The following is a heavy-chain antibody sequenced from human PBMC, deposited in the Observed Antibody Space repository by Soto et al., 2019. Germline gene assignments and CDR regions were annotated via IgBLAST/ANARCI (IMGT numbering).Heavy chain of an antibody. D-gene: IGHD2-2*01. CDR3: AKGPAIVLVPAAMNYYYDMDV. CDR1: GFTFSSYG. J-gene: IGHJ6*02. Sequence: QVQLVESGGGVVQPGRSLRLSCAASGFTFSSYGMHWVRQAPGKGLEWVAVISYDGSNKYYADSVKGRFTISSDNSKNTLCLQMDSLRAEDTAVYYCAKGPAIVLVPAAMNYYYDMDVWGQGTTVTVSS. V-gene: IGHV3-30*18. CDR2: ISYDGSNK.